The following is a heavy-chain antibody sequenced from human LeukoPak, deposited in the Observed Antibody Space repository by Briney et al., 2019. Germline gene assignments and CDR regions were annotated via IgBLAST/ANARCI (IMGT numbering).Heavy chain of an antibody. CDR2: ISSSGSTI. Sequence: TGGSLRLSCAASGFTFSSYEMNWVRQAPGKGLEWVSYISSSGSTISYADSVEGRFTISRDNAKNSLYLQMNSLRAEDTAVYYCAELGITMIGGVWGKGTTVTISS. V-gene: IGHV3-48*03. J-gene: IGHJ6*04. D-gene: IGHD3-10*02. CDR3: AELGITMIGGV. CDR1: GFTFSSYE.